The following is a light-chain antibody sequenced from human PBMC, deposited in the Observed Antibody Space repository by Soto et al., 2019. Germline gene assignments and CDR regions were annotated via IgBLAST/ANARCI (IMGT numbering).Light chain of an antibody. V-gene: IGKV3-20*01. J-gene: IGKJ1*01. CDR3: QQYGSLPRT. CDR2: GTS. CDR1: QSISDT. Sequence: EILMTQSPATLSVSPGGRATLSCRASQSISDTLAWYQQKPGQAPRLLIYGTSNRATGIPDRFSGSGSGTDFTLTISRVEPEDFAVYYCQQYGSLPRTFGQGTKVDIK.